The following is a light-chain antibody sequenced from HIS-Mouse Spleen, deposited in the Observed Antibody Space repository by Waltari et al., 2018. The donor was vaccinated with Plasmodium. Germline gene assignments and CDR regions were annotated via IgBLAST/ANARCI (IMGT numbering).Light chain of an antibody. Sequence: SYELTQPSSVSVSPGQTARITCPGDVLAKKYARWFQQKPGQAPVLVIYKDSERPSGIPDRFSGSSSGTTVTLTISGAQVEDEADYYCYSAADNNLVFGGGTKLTVL. CDR3: YSAADNNLV. CDR1: VLAKKY. CDR2: KDS. V-gene: IGLV3-27*01. J-gene: IGLJ3*02.